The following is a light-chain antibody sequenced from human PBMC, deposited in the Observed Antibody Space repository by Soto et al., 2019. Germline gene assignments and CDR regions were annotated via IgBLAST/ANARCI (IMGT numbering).Light chain of an antibody. Sequence: EIVLTQSPGTLSLSPGERATLSCRASQSVRSSYLAWYQQKPGQAPRLLIYGASSRATGIPDRFSGSGSGTDFTLTISRLEPEDFAVYYCQQYDSSPTFGPGTKVDIK. CDR1: QSVRSSY. V-gene: IGKV3-20*01. CDR3: QQYDSSPT. CDR2: GAS. J-gene: IGKJ3*01.